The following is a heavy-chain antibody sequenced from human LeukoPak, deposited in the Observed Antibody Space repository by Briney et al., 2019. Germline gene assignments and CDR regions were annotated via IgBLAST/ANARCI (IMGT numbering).Heavy chain of an antibody. CDR1: GFTFSNTA. CDR2: ISGSGLNA. Sequence: PGGSLRLSCAASGFTFSNTAMSWVRQAPGKGLEWLSIISGSGLNAYYADSVKGRFTISRDNSKSTLFLQMNSLRAEDTALYYFVKRTMAGVLERRTYYFDYWGQGSLVTVSP. J-gene: IGHJ4*02. V-gene: IGHV3-23*01. D-gene: IGHD2-2*01. CDR3: VKRTMAGVLERRTYYFDY.